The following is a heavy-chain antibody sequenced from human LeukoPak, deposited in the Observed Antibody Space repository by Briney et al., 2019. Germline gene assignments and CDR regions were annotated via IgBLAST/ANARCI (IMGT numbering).Heavy chain of an antibody. D-gene: IGHD2-21*01. CDR1: GFTFSGYG. J-gene: IGHJ4*02. Sequence: GGSLRLSCAASGFTFSGYGMIWVRQAPGKGLEWVSSISASGGNTYYADSVKGRFTISRDNTKNTLYLQMNRLRAEDAAVYYCAKAPVTTCSGAYCYPFDYWGQGTLVTVSS. CDR3: AKAPVTTCSGAYCYPFDY. V-gene: IGHV3-23*01. CDR2: ISASGGNT.